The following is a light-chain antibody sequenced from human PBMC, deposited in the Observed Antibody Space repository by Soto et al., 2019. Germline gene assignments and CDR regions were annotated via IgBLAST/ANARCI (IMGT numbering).Light chain of an antibody. CDR3: QKYNSAPLT. V-gene: IGKV1-27*01. J-gene: IGKJ4*01. CDR2: AAS. Sequence: DIQMTQSPSSLSASLGDRVTITCRASQGIGVYLAWFQQKPGKVPKLLIYAASTLQSGVPSRFSGSGSGTDFTLTITSLQPEDVATYYCQKYNSAPLTFSGGTKVEIK. CDR1: QGIGVY.